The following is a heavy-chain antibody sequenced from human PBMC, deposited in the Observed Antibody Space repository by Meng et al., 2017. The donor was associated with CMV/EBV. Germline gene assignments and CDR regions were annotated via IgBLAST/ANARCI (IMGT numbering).Heavy chain of an antibody. D-gene: IGHD6-6*01. Sequence: ASVKVSCKASGYTFTSYYMHWVRQAPGQGLEWMGIINPSGGSTSHAQKFQGRVTMTRDTSTSTVYMELSSLRSEDTAVYYCARDQGYSSSSPEDHYYGMDVWGQGTTVTVSS. CDR2: INPSGGST. J-gene: IGHJ6*02. CDR3: ARDQGYSSSSPEDHYYGMDV. CDR1: GYTFTSYY. V-gene: IGHV1-46*01.